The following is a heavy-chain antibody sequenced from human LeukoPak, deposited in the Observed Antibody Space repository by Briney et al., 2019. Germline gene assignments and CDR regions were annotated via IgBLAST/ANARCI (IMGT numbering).Heavy chain of an antibody. J-gene: IGHJ4*02. CDR2: ISSSGSTI. V-gene: IGHV3-11*04. CDR1: GFTFRDYY. D-gene: IGHD3-22*01. CDR3: AKDRNYYYYDSSGYRYFDY. Sequence: GGSLRLSCAASGFTFRDYYMSWIRQAPGKGLEWVSYISSSGSTIYYADSVKGRFTISRDNAKNSLYLQMNSLRAEDTAVYYCAKDRNYYYYDSSGYRYFDYWGQGTLVTVSS.